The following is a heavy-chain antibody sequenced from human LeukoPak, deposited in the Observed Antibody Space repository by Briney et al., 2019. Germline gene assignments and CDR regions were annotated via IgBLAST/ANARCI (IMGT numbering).Heavy chain of an antibody. D-gene: IGHD3-10*01. CDR3: AREGFGDYDNAFDI. CDR1: GYTFTSYA. V-gene: IGHV7-4-1*02. J-gene: IGHJ3*02. Sequence: GASVKVSCKASGYTFTSYAMNWVRQAPGQGLEWVGWINTNTGNPAYAQGFTGRFVFSLDTSVSTAYLQISSLKAEDTAVYYCAREGFGDYDNAFDIWGQGTMVTVSS. CDR2: INTNTGNP.